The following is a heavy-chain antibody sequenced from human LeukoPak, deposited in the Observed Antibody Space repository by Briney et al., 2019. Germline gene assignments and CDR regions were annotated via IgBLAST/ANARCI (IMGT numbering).Heavy chain of an antibody. CDR2: ISSNGGST. V-gene: IGHV3-64*01. CDR1: GFTFSSYA. Sequence: GGSLRLSCAASGFTFSSYAMHWVRQAPGKGLEYVSAISSNGGSTYYANSVKGRFTNSRDNSKNTLYLQMGSLRAEDMAVYYCARSRIVATSLFEYWGQGTLVTVSS. D-gene: IGHD5-12*01. CDR3: ARSRIVATSLFEY. J-gene: IGHJ4*02.